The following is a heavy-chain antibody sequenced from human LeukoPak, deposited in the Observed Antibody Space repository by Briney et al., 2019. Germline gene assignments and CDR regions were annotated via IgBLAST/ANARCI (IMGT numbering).Heavy chain of an antibody. CDR3: ARGPSDFWSGYFFDY. V-gene: IGHV4-34*01. Sequence: KPSETLSLTCAVYGGSFSGYYWSWIRQPPGKGLERIGEINHSGSTNYNPSLKSRVTISVATSKNQFSLKLSSVTAADTAVYYCARGPSDFWSGYFFDYWGQGTLVTVSS. CDR2: INHSGST. D-gene: IGHD3-3*01. CDR1: GGSFSGYY. J-gene: IGHJ4*02.